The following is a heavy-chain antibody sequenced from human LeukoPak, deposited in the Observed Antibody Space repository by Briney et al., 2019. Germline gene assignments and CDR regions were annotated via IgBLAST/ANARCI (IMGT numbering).Heavy chain of an antibody. CDR3: ARSIFWSAKGGWFDP. D-gene: IGHD3-3*01. J-gene: IGHJ5*02. Sequence: GASVKVSCKASGYTFTGYYMHWVRQAPGQGLEWMGWINPNSGDTNYAQKFQGRVTMTRDTSISTAYMELSRLRSDDTGVYYCARSIFWSAKGGWFDPWGQGTLVTVSS. CDR1: GYTFTGYY. CDR2: INPNSGDT. V-gene: IGHV1-2*02.